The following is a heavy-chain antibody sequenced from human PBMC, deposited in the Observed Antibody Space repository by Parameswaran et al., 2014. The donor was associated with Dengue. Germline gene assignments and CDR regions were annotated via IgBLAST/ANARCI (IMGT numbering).Heavy chain of an antibody. D-gene: IGHD5-18*01. J-gene: IGHJ4*02. CDR2: ISNDGTNK. Sequence: AMPGVRQAPGKGLEWVAVISNDGTNKHYADSVKGRFTISRDNSKDTLYLQMNSLRPEDTAVYYCAPGGHVDTPMVGDYWGQGTLVTVSS. CDR3: APGGHVDTPMVGDY. V-gene: IGHV3-30*04. CDR1: A.